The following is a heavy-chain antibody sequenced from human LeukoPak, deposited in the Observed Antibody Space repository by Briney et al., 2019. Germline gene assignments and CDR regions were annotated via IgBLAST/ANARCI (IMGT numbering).Heavy chain of an antibody. D-gene: IGHD2-2*01. Sequence: KTSETLSLTCTVSGGSISTNYWSWIRQPAGKGLEWIGRIHNSGNTNYIPSLKSRVTISVDTSKNQFSLKLSSVTAADTAVYYCARGKHRYCSSTSCYSTFLDYWGQGTLVTVSS. V-gene: IGHV4-4*07. CDR3: ARGKHRYCSSTSCYSTFLDY. CDR1: GGSISTNY. CDR2: IHNSGNT. J-gene: IGHJ4*02.